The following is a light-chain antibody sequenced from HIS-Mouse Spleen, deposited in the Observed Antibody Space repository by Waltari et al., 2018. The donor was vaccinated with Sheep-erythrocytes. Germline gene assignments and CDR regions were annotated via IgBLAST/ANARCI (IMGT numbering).Light chain of an antibody. CDR3: QVWDSSSDHVV. V-gene: IGLV3-21*02. J-gene: IGLJ2*01. Sequence: SYVLTQPPSVSVAPGQPARITCGGNNIGSKSVPWYQQKPGQAPVLVVYDDSDRPPGIPERFSGSNSGNTATLTISRVEAGDEADYYCQVWDSSSDHVVFGGGTKLTVL. CDR2: DDS. CDR1: NIGSKS.